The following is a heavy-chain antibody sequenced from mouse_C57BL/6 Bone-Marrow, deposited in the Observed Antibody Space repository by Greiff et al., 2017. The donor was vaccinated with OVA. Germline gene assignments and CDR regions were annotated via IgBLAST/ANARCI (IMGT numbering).Heavy chain of an antibody. CDR2: INPNNGGT. J-gene: IGHJ1*03. CDR3: ARTEGHYYGSSLWYFDV. Sequence: EVQLQQSGPELVKPGASVKISCKASGYTFTDYYMNWVKQSHGKSLEWIGDINPNNGGTSYNQKFKGKATLTVDKSSSTAYMELRSLTSEDSAVYYCARTEGHYYGSSLWYFDVWGTGTTVTFSS. V-gene: IGHV1-26*01. CDR1: GYTFTDYY. D-gene: IGHD1-1*01.